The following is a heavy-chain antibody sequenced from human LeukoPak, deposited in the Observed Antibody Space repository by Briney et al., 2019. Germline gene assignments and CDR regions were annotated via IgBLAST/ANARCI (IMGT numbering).Heavy chain of an antibody. D-gene: IGHD3-3*01. CDR1: GGSISSYY. CDR2: IYYSGST. J-gene: IGHJ3*02. CDR3: ASISRFLEWYYDAFDI. V-gene: IGHV4-59*08. Sequence: PSETLSLTCTVSGGSISSYYWSWTRQPPGKGLEWIGYIYYSGSTNYNPSLKSRVTISVDTSKNQFSLKLSSVTAADTAVYYCASISRFLEWYYDAFDIWGQGTMVTVSS.